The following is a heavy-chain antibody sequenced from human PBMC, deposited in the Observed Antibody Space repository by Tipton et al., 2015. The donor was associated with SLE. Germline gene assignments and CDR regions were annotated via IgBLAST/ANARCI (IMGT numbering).Heavy chain of an antibody. CDR3: AKKGGGSDGDRSGYLDY. CDR1: EFTFSSYW. V-gene: IGHV3-74*01. D-gene: IGHD3-22*01. J-gene: IGHJ4*02. Sequence: SLRLSCAASEFTFSSYWMYWVRQAPGKGLVWVSRINSDGSNTNYADSVKGRFTISRDNAKNTLYLQMNSLRAEDTAVYYCAKKGGGSDGDRSGYLDYWGQGTLVIVSS. CDR2: INSDGSNT.